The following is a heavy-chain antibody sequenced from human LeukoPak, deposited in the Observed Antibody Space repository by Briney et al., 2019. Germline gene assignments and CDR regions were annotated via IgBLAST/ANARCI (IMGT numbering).Heavy chain of an antibody. J-gene: IGHJ4*02. V-gene: IGHV3-53*01. CDR3: ATLLGGSFDY. Sequence: PGGTLRLSCAASGFTVSNNYMSWVRQAPGKGLEWVSIIYSGCSTYYADSVKGRFTISRDNSKNTLYLQMNSLRAEDTAVYYCATLLGGSFDYWGQGTLVTVPS. CDR1: GFTVSNNY. D-gene: IGHD2-8*02. CDR2: IYSGCST.